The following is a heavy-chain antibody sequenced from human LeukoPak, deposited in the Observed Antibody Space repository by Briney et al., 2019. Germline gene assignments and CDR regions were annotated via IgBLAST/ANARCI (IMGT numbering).Heavy chain of an antibody. CDR3: AKNSYETDY. CDR1: GFTFSSYA. D-gene: IGHD5-18*01. J-gene: IGHJ4*02. CDR2: IGGSGGSS. V-gene: IGHV3-23*01. Sequence: PGGSLRLSCAASGFTFSSYAMSWVRQAPGKGLEWVSAIGGSGGSSYSADSVKGRFTISRDNSKNTLYLQMSSLRAEDTAVYYCAKNSYETDYWGQGTLVTVSS.